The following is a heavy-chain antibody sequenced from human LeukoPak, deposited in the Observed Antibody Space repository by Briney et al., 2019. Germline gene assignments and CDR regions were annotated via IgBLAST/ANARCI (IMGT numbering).Heavy chain of an antibody. CDR1: GGTFSSYA. V-gene: IGHV1-69*05. Sequence: ASVTVSCKASGGTFSSYAISWVRQAPGQGLEWMGGIIPIFGTANYAQKFQGRVTITTDESTSTAYMELSSLRSEDTAVYYCARDNPYDSSGYYPDHDAFDIWGQGTMVTVSS. J-gene: IGHJ3*02. D-gene: IGHD3-22*01. CDR2: IIPIFGTA. CDR3: ARDNPYDSSGYYPDHDAFDI.